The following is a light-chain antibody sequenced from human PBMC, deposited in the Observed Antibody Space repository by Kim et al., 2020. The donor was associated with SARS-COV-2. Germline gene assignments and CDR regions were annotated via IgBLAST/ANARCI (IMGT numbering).Light chain of an antibody. CDR2: YDS. CDR1: SIGEKS. Sequence: APEKTAKITCGGDSIGEKSVHGYQQRPGQAPVLVVSYDSDRPSGIPERISGSNSGSTATLTISRVEAGDEADYYCHVWDSTSDHPVFGGGTKLTVL. CDR3: HVWDSTSDHPV. V-gene: IGLV3-21*01. J-gene: IGLJ3*02.